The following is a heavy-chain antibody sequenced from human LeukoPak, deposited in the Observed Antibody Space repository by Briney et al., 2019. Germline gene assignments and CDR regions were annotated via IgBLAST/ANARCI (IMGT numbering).Heavy chain of an antibody. Sequence: SETLSLTCTVSGGSISSYYWSWIRQPPGKGLEWIGYIYYSGSTYYNPSLKSRVTISVDTSKNQFSLKLSSVTAADTAVYYCARAQRWFDPWGQGTLVTVSS. V-gene: IGHV4-59*12. CDR2: IYYSGST. CDR1: GGSISSYY. J-gene: IGHJ5*02. CDR3: ARAQRWFDP.